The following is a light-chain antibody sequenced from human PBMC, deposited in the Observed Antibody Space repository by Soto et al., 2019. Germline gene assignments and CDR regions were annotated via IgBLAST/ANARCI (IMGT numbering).Light chain of an antibody. CDR2: VNSDGSH. CDR1: SGHNSYP. V-gene: IGLV4-69*01. CDR3: QTWGTGTVV. J-gene: IGLJ2*01. Sequence: QPVLTQSPSASASLGASVKLTCTLSSGHNSYPIAWHQHQPEKGPRYLMKVNSDGSHSKGDGIPVRFSGSSSGAERYLSISSLQSEDEADYYCQTWGTGTVVFGGGTKLTVL.